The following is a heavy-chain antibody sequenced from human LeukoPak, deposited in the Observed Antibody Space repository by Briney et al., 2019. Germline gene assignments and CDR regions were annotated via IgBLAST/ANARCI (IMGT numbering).Heavy chain of an antibody. Sequence: SETLSLTCTVSGGSISSSYYYWGWIRQPPGKGLEWIWSIYSSGSTYYNPSLKSRVPISVDTSKNQFSLKLSSVTAADTAVYYCARVMTTVITHWFDPWGQGTLVTVSS. D-gene: IGHD4-17*01. CDR2: IYSSGST. J-gene: IGHJ5*02. V-gene: IGHV4-39*07. CDR1: GGSISSSYYY. CDR3: ARVMTTVITHWFDP.